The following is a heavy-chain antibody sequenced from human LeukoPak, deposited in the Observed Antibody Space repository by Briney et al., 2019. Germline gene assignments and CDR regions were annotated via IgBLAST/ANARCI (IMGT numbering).Heavy chain of an antibody. J-gene: IGHJ4*02. CDR3: ARLPNPDYDFWSGYYTDY. D-gene: IGHD3-3*01. Sequence: GGSLRLSCAASGFTFSSYSMNWVRQAPGKGLEWVSSISSSSSYIYYADSVKGRFTISRDNAKNSLYLQMNSLRAEDTAVYYCARLPNPDYDFWSGYYTDYWGQGTLVTVSS. CDR1: GFTFSSYS. CDR2: ISSSSSYI. V-gene: IGHV3-21*01.